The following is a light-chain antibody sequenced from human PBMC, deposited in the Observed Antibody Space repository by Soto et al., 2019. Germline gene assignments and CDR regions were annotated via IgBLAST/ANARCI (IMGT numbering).Light chain of an antibody. CDR2: KVS. Sequence: QSVLTQPASVSGSPGQSITISCTGTSSDVGGYNYVSWYQQHPVKAPKLMIYKVSNRPSGVSNRFSGSKSGNTASLTISGLQAEDEADYYCSSYTSTSTLVLDEGTKVTVL. V-gene: IGLV2-14*01. CDR3: SSYTSTSTLV. CDR1: SSDVGGYNY. J-gene: IGLJ2*01.